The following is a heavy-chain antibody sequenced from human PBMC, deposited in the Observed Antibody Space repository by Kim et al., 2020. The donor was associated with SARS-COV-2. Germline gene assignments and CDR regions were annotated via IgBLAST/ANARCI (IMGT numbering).Heavy chain of an antibody. CDR3: ASDYSGYSSIAKDY. J-gene: IGHJ4*02. CDR1: GFTFSSYA. V-gene: IGHV3-30*04. D-gene: IGHD6-13*01. Sequence: GGSLRLSCAASGFTFSSYAMHWVRQAPGKGLEWVAVISYDGSKRYYVDSVKGRFTISRDNSKNTLYLHMNSLRAEDTAVYYCASDYSGYSSIAKDYWGQG. CDR2: ISYDGSKR.